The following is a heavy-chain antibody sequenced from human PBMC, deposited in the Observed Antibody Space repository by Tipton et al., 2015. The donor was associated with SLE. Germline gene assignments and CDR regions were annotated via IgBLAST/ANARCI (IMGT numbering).Heavy chain of an antibody. CDR3: AGSNRAGYFYYGMDV. CDR1: GFTFSSYS. CDR2: MYYSGST. J-gene: IGHJ6*02. V-gene: IGHV4-59*01. Sequence: LRLSCAASGFTFSSYSMNWVRQAPGKGLEWIGYMYYSGSTNYNPSLKSRVTIFVDTSKNQISLKLSSVTAADTAVYYCAGSNRAGYFYYGMDVWGQGTTVTVSS. D-gene: IGHD1-14*01.